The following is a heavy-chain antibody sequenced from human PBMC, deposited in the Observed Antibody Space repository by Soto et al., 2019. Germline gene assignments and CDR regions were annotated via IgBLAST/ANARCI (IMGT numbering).Heavy chain of an antibody. CDR3: ARGILV. V-gene: IGHV4-31*03. Sequence: QVQLQESGPGLVKPSQTLSLTCTVSGGSINSGGYYWSWIRQHPGKGLEWIGSIYYSGSTYYNPSLKRRPTISVEMSKILFSLKLSSVTAAETAVYYCARGILVWGQGTLVTVSS. CDR1: GGSINSGGYY. D-gene: IGHD3-9*01. CDR2: IYYSGST. J-gene: IGHJ4*02.